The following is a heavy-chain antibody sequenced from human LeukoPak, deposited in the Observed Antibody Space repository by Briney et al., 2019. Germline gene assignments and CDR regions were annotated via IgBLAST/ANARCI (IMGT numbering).Heavy chain of an antibody. CDR1: GFTFSSYA. CDR2: ITGST. J-gene: IGHJ4*02. CDR3: AKVDYSYNFDY. D-gene: IGHD4-11*01. Sequence: EGSLRLSCAASGFTFSSYAMSWVRQAPGKGLEWVSSITGSTYYADSVKGRFTISRDNSKNTLYLQMNSLRAEDTAVYYCAKVDYSYNFDYWGQGTLVTVSS. V-gene: IGHV3-23*01.